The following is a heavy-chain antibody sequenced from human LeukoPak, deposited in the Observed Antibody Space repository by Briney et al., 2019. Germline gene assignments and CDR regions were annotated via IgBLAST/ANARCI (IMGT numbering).Heavy chain of an antibody. CDR2: IYSGGGT. V-gene: IGHV3-66*02. CDR1: GFTVSTNY. CDR3: AKDGTGLTTRIHGFDV. D-gene: IGHD3-22*01. J-gene: IGHJ3*01. Sequence: HPGGSLRLSCAASGFTVSTNYMTWVRQAPGRGLEWVSVIYSGGGTYYSDSVKGRFTISRDNSKNTVSLQMNSLRTDDTAVYYCAKDGTGLTTRIHGFDVWGQGTLVTVTA.